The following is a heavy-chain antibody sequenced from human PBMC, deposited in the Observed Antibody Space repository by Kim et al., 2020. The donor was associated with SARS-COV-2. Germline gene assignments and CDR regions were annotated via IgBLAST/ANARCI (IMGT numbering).Heavy chain of an antibody. J-gene: IGHJ4*02. CDR3: ARVFHGVFDH. Sequence: LSLTCAASGLTFSSYWMSWVRQAPGKGLEWVANIKQDGSEKYYVDSVKGRFTISRDNAKNSVYLQMNSLRAEDTAVYYCARVFHGVFDHWGQGTLVT. CDR2: IKQDGSEK. CDR1: GLTFSSYW. V-gene: IGHV3-7*01. D-gene: IGHD3-16*01.